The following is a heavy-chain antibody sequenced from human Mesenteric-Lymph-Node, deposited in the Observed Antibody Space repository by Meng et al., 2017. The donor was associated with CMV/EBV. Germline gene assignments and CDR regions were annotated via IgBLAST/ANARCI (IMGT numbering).Heavy chain of an antibody. Sequence: SETLSLTCTVSGGSITNHYWSWIRQPPGKGLEWIGYIFYSGSTNYNPSLKSRVTISVDTSKNQFSLKLSSVTAADTAVYYCARDLYGDIDYWGQGTLVTVSS. CDR1: GGSITNHY. V-gene: IGHV4-59*11. D-gene: IGHD4-17*01. J-gene: IGHJ4*02. CDR3: ARDLYGDIDY. CDR2: IFYSGST.